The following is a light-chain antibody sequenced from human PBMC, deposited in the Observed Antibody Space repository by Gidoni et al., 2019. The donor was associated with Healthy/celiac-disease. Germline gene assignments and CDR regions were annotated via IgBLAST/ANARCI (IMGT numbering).Light chain of an antibody. J-gene: IGKJ4*01. CDR2: AAS. V-gene: IGKV1-39*01. CDR1: QSISCY. Sequence: IQMTKFPSSLSASVGERVTITCRASQSISCYLNWYQQKPGKAPKLLIYAASSLQSGVPSRFSGRGSWTDFTRTISSLQPADFPTYYCQQSYSTPLTFGGGTKVEIK. CDR3: QQSYSTPLT.